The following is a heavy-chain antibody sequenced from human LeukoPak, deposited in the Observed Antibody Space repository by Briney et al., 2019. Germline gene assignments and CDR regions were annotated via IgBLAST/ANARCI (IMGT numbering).Heavy chain of an antibody. D-gene: IGHD5-12*01. J-gene: IGHJ3*02. CDR2: IYYSGST. CDR1: GGSISSYY. CDR3: AKRPYDAPGAFDI. Sequence: SETLSLTCTVSGGSISSYYWGWIRQPPGKGLEWIGYIYYSGSTNYNPSLKSRVTISVDTSKNQFSLKLSSVTAADTAVYYCAKRPYDAPGAFDIWGQGTMVTVSS. V-gene: IGHV4-59*01.